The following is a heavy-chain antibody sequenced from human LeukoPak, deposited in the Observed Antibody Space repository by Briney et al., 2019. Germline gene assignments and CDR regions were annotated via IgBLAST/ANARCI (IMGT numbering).Heavy chain of an antibody. CDR3: AKARYCSGGSCLFDY. CDR1: GLTFSSYA. J-gene: IGHJ4*02. CDR2: ISGSGGST. V-gene: IGHV3-23*01. Sequence: GGSLRLSCAASGLTFSSYAMSWVRQAPGKGLEWVSAISGSGGSTYYADSVKGRFTISRDNSKNTLYLQMNSLRAEDTAVYYCAKARYCSGGSCLFDYWGQGTLVTVSS. D-gene: IGHD2-15*01.